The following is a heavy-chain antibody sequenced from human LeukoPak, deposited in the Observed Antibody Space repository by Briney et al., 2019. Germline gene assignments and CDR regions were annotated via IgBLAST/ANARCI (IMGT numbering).Heavy chain of an antibody. Sequence: GGSLRLSCAASGFTFSSYSMNWVRQAPGKGLEWVSSISSSSIYKYYADSVKGRFTISRDNAKKSLYLQMNSLRAEDTAVYYCAAPYSGYDGGYFDYWGQGTLVTVSS. J-gene: IGHJ4*02. CDR3: AAPYSGYDGGYFDY. D-gene: IGHD5-12*01. CDR2: ISSSSIYK. CDR1: GFTFSSYS. V-gene: IGHV3-21*01.